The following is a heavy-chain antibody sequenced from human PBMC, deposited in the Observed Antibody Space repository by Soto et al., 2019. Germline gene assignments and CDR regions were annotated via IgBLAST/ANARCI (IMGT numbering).Heavy chain of an antibody. CDR2: LYYSETT. Sequence: SETLSLTCTVSGGSISSGDYYWSWIRQSPGKGLEWIGYLYYSETTYYNPSLESRVTLSMDTSKNQFSLRLTSVTAADTAVYFCAREARVPYNWFDPWGQGTLVTVSS. V-gene: IGHV4-30-4*01. D-gene: IGHD2-2*01. CDR1: GGSISSGDYY. J-gene: IGHJ5*02. CDR3: AREARVPYNWFDP.